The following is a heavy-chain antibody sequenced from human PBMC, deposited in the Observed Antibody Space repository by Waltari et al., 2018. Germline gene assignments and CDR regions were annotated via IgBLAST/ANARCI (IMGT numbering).Heavy chain of an antibody. CDR3: ARGLWLVVAAPTPFDY. Sequence: QVQLQESGPGLVKPSETLSLTCAVSGYSISSGYYWGWIRQPPGKGLEWIGSIYHSGSTYYNPSLKSRVTISVDTSKNQFSLKLSSVTAADTAVYYCARGLWLVVAAPTPFDYWGQGTLVTVSS. CDR2: IYHSGST. V-gene: IGHV4-38-2*01. D-gene: IGHD2-15*01. J-gene: IGHJ4*02. CDR1: GYSISSGYY.